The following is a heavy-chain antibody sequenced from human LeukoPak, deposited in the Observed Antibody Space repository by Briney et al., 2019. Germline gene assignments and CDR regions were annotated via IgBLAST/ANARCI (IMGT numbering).Heavy chain of an antibody. J-gene: IGHJ5*02. CDR1: GYTFTGYY. CDR3: ARGPGGWYGSYWFDP. Sequence: ASVKVSCKASGYTFTGYYMHWVRQAPGQGLEWMGCTNPNSGGTNYAQKFQGRVTMTRDTSISTAYMELSRLRSDDTAVYYCARGPGGWYGSYWFDPWGQGTLVTVSS. CDR2: TNPNSGGT. V-gene: IGHV1-2*02. D-gene: IGHD6-19*01.